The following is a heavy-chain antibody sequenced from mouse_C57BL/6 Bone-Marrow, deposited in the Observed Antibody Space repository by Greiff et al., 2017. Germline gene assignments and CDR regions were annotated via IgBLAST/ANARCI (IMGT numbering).Heavy chain of an antibody. Sequence: VQLQESGAELARPGASVKLSCKASGYTFTSYGISWVKQRTGQGLEWIGEIYPRSGNTYYNEKFKGKATLTADKSSSTAYMELRSLTSEDSAVYFCARSGITPCFAYWGQGTLVTVSA. V-gene: IGHV1-81*01. CDR1: GYTFTSYG. J-gene: IGHJ3*01. CDR2: IYPRSGNT. CDR3: ARSGITPCFAY. D-gene: IGHD1-1*01.